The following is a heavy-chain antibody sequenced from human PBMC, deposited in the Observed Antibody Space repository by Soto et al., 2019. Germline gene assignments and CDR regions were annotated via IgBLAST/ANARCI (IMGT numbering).Heavy chain of an antibody. CDR1: SGSISSTNW. V-gene: IGHV4-4*02. J-gene: IGHJ6*04. D-gene: IGHD2-15*01. CDR3: ARGSRYCSGGTCYSDLDV. CDR2: ISHGGST. Sequence: VQLQESGPGLVKPSGTLSLTCAVSSGSISSTNWWSWVRQPPGKGLEWIGEISHGGSTNYNPCHKSRATISADKYTNYSSLERSSVPAADTTAYYCARGSRYCSGGTCYSDLDVWGKGTTVTVSS.